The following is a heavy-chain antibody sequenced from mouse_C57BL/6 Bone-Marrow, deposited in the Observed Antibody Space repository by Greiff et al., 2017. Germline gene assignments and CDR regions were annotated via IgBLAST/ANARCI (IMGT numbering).Heavy chain of an antibody. CDR3: AIYDGYPYYAMDY. Sequence: EVNLVESGGGLVKPGGSLKLSCAASGFTFSSYAMSWVRQTPEKRLEWVATISDGGSYTYYPDNVKGRFTISRDNAKNNLYLQMSHLKSEDTAMYYCAIYDGYPYYAMDYWGQGTSVTVSS. J-gene: IGHJ4*01. CDR2: ISDGGSYT. D-gene: IGHD2-3*01. V-gene: IGHV5-4*03. CDR1: GFTFSSYA.